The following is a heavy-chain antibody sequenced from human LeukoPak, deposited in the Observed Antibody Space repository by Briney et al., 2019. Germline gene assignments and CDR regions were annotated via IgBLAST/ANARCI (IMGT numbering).Heavy chain of an antibody. Sequence: SETLSLTCTVSGGSISSGSYYWSWIRQPAGKGLEWIGRIYTSGSTNYNPSLKSRVTISVDTSKNQFSLKLSSVTAADTAVYYCARVSLYSGSPLYYYYYMDVWGKGTTVAVSS. CDR2: IYTSGST. CDR1: GGSISSGSYY. CDR3: ARVSLYSGSPLYYYYYMDV. J-gene: IGHJ6*03. V-gene: IGHV4-61*02. D-gene: IGHD1-26*01.